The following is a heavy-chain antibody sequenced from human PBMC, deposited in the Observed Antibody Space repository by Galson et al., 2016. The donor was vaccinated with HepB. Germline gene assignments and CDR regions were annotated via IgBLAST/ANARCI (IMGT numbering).Heavy chain of an antibody. J-gene: IGHJ4*02. V-gene: IGHV3-23*01. CDR1: GFTFDDYA. CDR3: AKENDFWSGYLSH. Sequence: SLRLSCAASGFTFDDYAMHWVRQTPGKGLEWVSAISGTGGTTDYTDSVKGRFTISRDNSQSRLYLQMNSLRAEDTAIYYCAKENDFWSGYLSHWGQGALVTVSS. CDR2: ISGTGGTT. D-gene: IGHD3-3*01.